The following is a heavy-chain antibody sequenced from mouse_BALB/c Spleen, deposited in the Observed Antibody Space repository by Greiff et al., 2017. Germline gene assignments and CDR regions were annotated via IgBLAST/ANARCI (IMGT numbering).Heavy chain of an antibody. V-gene: IGHV1-7*01. CDR1: GYTFTSYW. D-gene: IGHD1-1*01. J-gene: IGHJ2*01. CDR2: INPSTGYT. CDR3: ARFTTVVATDY. Sequence: VQLHQSGAELAKPGASVKMSCKASGYTFTSYWMHWVKQRPGQGLEWIGYINPSTGYTEYNQKFKDKATLTADKSSSTAYMQLSSLTSEDSAVYYCARFTTVVATDYWGQGTTLTVSS.